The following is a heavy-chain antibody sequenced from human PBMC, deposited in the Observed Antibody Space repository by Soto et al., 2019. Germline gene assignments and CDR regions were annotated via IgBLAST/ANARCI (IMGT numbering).Heavy chain of an antibody. Sequence: EVQLLESGGGSVQPGGSLRLSCVVSGLTFSSYAMSWVRQAPGKGLEWVSGISGSGASTYYADSVKGQFTISRDSSKKTLYLQMNSLRAEDTAVYHCAKDLHPVIGAWFDYWGQGTRVTVSS. CDR2: ISGSGAST. J-gene: IGHJ4*02. V-gene: IGHV3-23*01. CDR3: AKDLHPVIGAWFDY. CDR1: GLTFSSYA. D-gene: IGHD2-21*01.